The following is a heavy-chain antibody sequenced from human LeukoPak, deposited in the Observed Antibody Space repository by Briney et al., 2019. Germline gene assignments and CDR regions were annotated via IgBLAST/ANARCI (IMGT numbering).Heavy chain of an antibody. CDR1: GGSISSYY. J-gene: IGHJ3*02. Sequence: SETLSLTCTVSGGSISSYYWSWIRQPAGKGLEWIGRIYTSGSTNYNPSLKSRVTMSVDTSKNQFSLKLSSVTAADTAVYYCARAHILTGYSDDAFDIWAKGQWSPSLQ. CDR3: ARAHILTGYSDDAFDI. CDR2: IYTSGST. V-gene: IGHV4-4*07. D-gene: IGHD3-9*01.